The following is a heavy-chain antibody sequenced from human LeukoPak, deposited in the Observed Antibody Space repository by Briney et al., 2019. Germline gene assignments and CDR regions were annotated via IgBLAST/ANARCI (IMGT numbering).Heavy chain of an antibody. CDR3: ARDGGQQLSFDY. CDR2: INHSGST. CDR1: GGSISSSSYY. Sequence: SETLSLTCTVSGGSISSSSYYWSWIRQPPGKGLEWIGEINHSGSTYYNPSLKSRVTISVDTSKNQFSLKLSSVTAADTAVYYCARDGGQQLSFDYWGQGTLVTVSS. D-gene: IGHD6-13*01. V-gene: IGHV4-39*07. J-gene: IGHJ4*02.